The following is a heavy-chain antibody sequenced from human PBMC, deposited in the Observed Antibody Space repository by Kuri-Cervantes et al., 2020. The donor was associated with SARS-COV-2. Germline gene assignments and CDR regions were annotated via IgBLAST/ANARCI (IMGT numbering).Heavy chain of an antibody. CDR2: ITYDGTNQ. Sequence: GESLKISCAASGLTFSTYAMYWVRQTPGKGLEWVALITYDGTNQYYTDSVKGRSTISRDNSKNTLFLQMNSLTAEDTAVYFCARGQIPAFHFDYWGQGALVTVSS. V-gene: IGHV3-30*04. J-gene: IGHJ4*02. CDR1: GLTFSTYA. CDR3: ARGQIPAFHFDY. D-gene: IGHD2-2*01.